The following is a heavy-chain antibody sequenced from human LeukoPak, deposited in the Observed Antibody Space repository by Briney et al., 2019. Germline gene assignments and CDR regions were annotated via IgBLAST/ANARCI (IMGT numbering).Heavy chain of an antibody. CDR2: ISGSGDST. V-gene: IGHV3-23*01. Sequence: GGSLRLSCAASGFTFSSYAMSWVRQAPGKGLEWVSAISGSGDSTYYADSVKGRFTISRDNSKNTLYLQMNSLRAEDTAVYYCARSYSGSWYGDYWGQGTLVTVSS. J-gene: IGHJ4*02. CDR3: ARSYSGSWYGDY. D-gene: IGHD6-13*01. CDR1: GFTFSSYA.